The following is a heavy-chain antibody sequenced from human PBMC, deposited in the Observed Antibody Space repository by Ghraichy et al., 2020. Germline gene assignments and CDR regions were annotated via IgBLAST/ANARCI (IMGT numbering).Heavy chain of an antibody. J-gene: IGHJ4*02. CDR3: ASLRRDPLDCSSTSCFYYFDY. Sequence: SETLSLTCTVSGGSISSYYWSWIRQPPGKGLEWIGYIYYSGSTNYNPSLKSRVTISVDTSKNQFSLKLSSVTAADTAVYYCASLRRDPLDCSSTSCFYYFDYWGQGTLVTVSS. V-gene: IGHV4-59*08. D-gene: IGHD2-2*01. CDR2: IYYSGST. CDR1: GGSISSYY.